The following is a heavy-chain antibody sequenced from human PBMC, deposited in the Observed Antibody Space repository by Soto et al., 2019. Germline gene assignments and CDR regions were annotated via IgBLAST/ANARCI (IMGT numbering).Heavy chain of an antibody. CDR1: GGSISSSSYY. V-gene: IGHV4-39*01. Sequence: QLQLQESGPGLVKPSETLSLTCTVSGGSISSSSYYWGWIRQPPGKGLEWIGSIYYSGSTYYNPSLRSRVTISVDTSKNQFCLKLSSVTAADTAVYYCARHPATTVTTSPLFDSWGQGTLVTVSS. CDR2: IYYSGST. J-gene: IGHJ4*02. CDR3: ARHPATTVTTSPLFDS. D-gene: IGHD4-17*01.